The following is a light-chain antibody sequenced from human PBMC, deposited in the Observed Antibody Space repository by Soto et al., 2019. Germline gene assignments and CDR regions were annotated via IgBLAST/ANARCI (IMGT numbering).Light chain of an antibody. J-gene: IGLJ2*01. CDR2: GVT. CDR3: SSYLISHVLI. CDR1: SSDIGDYDY. V-gene: IGLV2-8*01. Sequence: QSALTQPPSASGSPGQSVTISCAGTSSDIGDYDYVSWYQQHPGEAPKLLIYGVTKRPSGVPDRFSGSKSGNTASLTVSGLQAEDEADYYCSSYLISHVLIFGGGTKLTVL.